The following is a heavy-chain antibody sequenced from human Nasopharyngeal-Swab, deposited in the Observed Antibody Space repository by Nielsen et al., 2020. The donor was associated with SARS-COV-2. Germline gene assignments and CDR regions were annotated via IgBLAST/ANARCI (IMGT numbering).Heavy chain of an antibody. V-gene: IGHV4-38-2*02. Sequence: GSLRLSCAASGFTFSDYYMSWIRQPPGKGLEWIGSIYYSGSTYYNPSLKSRVTISVDTSKNQFSLKLSSVTAADTAVYYCARDVYDSSGYYYQDYWGQGTLVTVSS. D-gene: IGHD3-22*01. CDR2: IYYSGST. CDR3: ARDVYDSSGYYYQDY. CDR1: GFTFSDYY. J-gene: IGHJ4*02.